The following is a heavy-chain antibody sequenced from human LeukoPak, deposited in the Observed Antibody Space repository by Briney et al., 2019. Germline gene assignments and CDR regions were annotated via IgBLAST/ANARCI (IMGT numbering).Heavy chain of an antibody. Sequence: PSETLSLTCAVYGGSFSGYYWSWIRQPPGKGLEWIGEINHSGSTNYNPSLKSRVTISVDTSKNQFSLKLSSVTAADTAVYYRARIPNTSSSWYRSGYYWGQGTLVTVSS. CDR3: ARIPNTSSSWYRSGYY. D-gene: IGHD6-13*01. CDR1: GGSFSGYY. V-gene: IGHV4-34*01. J-gene: IGHJ4*02. CDR2: INHSGST.